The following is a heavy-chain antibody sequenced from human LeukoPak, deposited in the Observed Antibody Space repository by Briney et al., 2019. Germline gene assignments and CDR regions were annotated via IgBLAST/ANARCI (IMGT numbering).Heavy chain of an antibody. D-gene: IGHD4-23*01. Sequence: PGGSLRLSCAASGFAFNTYSMNWVRQAPGKGLEWVSFIFSSSTYIYYTDSVKGRFTISRDNAKNSLYLQMNSLRAEDTAVYYCASRAYGGNSLGYWGQGTLVTVSS. V-gene: IGHV3-21*04. J-gene: IGHJ4*02. CDR3: ASRAYGGNSLGY. CDR2: IFSSSTYI. CDR1: GFAFNTYS.